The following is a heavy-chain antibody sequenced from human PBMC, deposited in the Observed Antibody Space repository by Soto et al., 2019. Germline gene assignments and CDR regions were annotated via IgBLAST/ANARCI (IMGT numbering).Heavy chain of an antibody. CDR2: TYYRSKWKT. CDR1: GDSVSSNSAA. V-gene: IGHV6-1*01. CDR3: ARGDVIDI. Sequence: QTLSLTCAISGDSVSSNSAAWNWVRQSPSRGLEWLGRTYYRSKWKTDYAVSVRGRITINPDTSKNQFSLQLNSVTPGDTAVYYCARGDVIDIWGRGTMVTVSS. J-gene: IGHJ3*02.